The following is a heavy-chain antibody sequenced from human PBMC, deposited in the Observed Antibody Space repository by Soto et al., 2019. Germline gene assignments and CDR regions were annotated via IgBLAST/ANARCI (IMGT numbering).Heavy chain of an antibody. D-gene: IGHD5-12*01. CDR1: GFTFRNYG. J-gene: IGHJ6*02. V-gene: IGHV3-33*01. CDR2: VWYDGGNK. CDR3: VRAAGYSGNDYVYYYGMDV. Sequence: QVQLVDSGGGVVQSGRSLRLSCAASGFTFRNYGMHWVRQAPAKGLEWVALVWYDGGNKNYVDSVKGRFTISRDNSKNTLYLQMNSLRDEDTAVYYCVRAAGYSGNDYVYYYGMDVWGQGTTVTVSS.